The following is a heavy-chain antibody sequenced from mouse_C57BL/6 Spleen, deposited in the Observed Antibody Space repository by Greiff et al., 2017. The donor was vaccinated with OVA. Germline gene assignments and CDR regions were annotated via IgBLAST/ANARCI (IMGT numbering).Heavy chain of an antibody. CDR3: TRANYFFYAMDY. CDR2: IRNKANNHAT. Sequence: EVKLVESGGGLVQPGGSMKLSCAASGFTFSDAWMDWVRQSPEKGLEWVAEIRNKANNHATYYAESVKGRFTISRDDSKSSVYLQMNSLRAEDTGIYYCTRANYFFYAMDYWGQGTSVTVSS. J-gene: IGHJ4*01. CDR1: GFTFSDAW. V-gene: IGHV6-6*01. D-gene: IGHD2-1*01.